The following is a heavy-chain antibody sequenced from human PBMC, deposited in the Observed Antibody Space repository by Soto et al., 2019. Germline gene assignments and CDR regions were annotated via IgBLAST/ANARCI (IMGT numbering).Heavy chain of an antibody. J-gene: IGHJ6*02. V-gene: IGHV3-23*01. CDR3: AKAPDPSYYYYGMDV. CDR1: GFTFSSYA. CDR2: LSGSGGST. Sequence: HPGGSLRLSCAASGFTFSSYAMSWVRQAPEKGLEWVSALSGSGGSTYYAAPVKGRFTISRDNSKNTLYLQMNSLRAEDTAVYYCAKAPDPSYYYYGMDVWGQGTTVTVSS.